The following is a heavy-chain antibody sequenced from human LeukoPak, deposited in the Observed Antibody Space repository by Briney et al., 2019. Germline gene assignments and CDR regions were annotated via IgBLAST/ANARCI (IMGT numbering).Heavy chain of an antibody. CDR1: GGTFSSYA. D-gene: IGHD2-2*03. CDR2: IIPIFGTA. V-gene: IGHV1-69*13. Sequence: GASVKVSCKASGGTFSSYAISWVRQAPGQGLEWMGGIIPIFGTANYAQKFQGRVTITADESTSTAYMELSSLRSEDTAVYYCARGPTGYCSSTSCYNYFDYWGQGTLVTVSS. J-gene: IGHJ4*02. CDR3: ARGPTGYCSSTSCYNYFDY.